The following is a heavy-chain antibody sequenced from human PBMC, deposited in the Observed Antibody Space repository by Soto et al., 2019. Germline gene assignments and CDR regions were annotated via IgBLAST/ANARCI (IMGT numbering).Heavy chain of an antibody. J-gene: IGHJ6*02. CDR2: IYWDDDK. D-gene: IGHD1-26*01. CDR1: GFSLSTSEVG. CDR3: GSRRGGAMDV. Sequence: QITLKESGPPLVKPTQTLTLTCTSSGFSLSTSEVGVGWIRQPPGKALEWLALIYWDDDKRYSPSLKSRLTITKDTSKNQVVLTMTNMDPVDTATYYCGSRRGGAMDVWGQGTTVTVSS. V-gene: IGHV2-5*02.